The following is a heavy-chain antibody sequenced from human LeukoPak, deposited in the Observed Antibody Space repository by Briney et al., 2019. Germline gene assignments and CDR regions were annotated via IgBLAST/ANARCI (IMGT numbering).Heavy chain of an antibody. CDR3: ARDSYGDYNNWFDP. Sequence: ASVKVSCKASGYTFTGYYMHWVRQAPGQGLEWMGWINPNSGGTNCAQKFQGRVTMTRDTSISTAYMELSRLRSDDTAVYYCARDSYGDYNNWFDPWGQGTLVTVSS. D-gene: IGHD4-17*01. CDR2: INPNSGGT. V-gene: IGHV1-2*02. CDR1: GYTFTGYY. J-gene: IGHJ5*02.